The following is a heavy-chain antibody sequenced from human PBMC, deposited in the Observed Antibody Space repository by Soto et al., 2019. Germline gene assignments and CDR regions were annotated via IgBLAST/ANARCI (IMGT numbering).Heavy chain of an antibody. J-gene: IGHJ1*01. Sequence: QVQLVQSGAEVKKPGASVKVSCKASGYSFTSYYMHWVRQAPGLGPEWMGIINPSDGRTTYAQKFRDRLTTTTDTSTNTIYMELSSLTYEDTAVYYCARAVDPQVAAVTGSEFFQEWGQGTLVTVSS. D-gene: IGHD2-15*01. CDR1: GYSFTSYY. CDR2: INPSDGRT. V-gene: IGHV1-46*01. CDR3: ARAVDPQVAAVTGSEFFQE.